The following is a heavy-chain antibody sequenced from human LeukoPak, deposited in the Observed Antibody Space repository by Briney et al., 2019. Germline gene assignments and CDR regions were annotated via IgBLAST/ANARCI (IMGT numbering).Heavy chain of an antibody. CDR3: ARRNDFDI. Sequence: GGSLRLSCAVSGFTLSTYGMHWVRQAPGKGLEWVAVIWYDGTNKYYADSVKGRFTISRDTSKNTLYLQMNNLRAEDTALYYCARRNDFDIWGPGTMVTVSS. CDR2: IWYDGTNK. J-gene: IGHJ3*02. V-gene: IGHV3-33*01. CDR1: GFTLSTYG.